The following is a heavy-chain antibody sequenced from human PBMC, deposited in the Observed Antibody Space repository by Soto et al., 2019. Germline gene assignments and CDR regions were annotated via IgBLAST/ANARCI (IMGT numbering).Heavy chain of an antibody. CDR1: GGSISSGGYY. CDR2: IYYSGST. J-gene: IGHJ4*02. V-gene: IGHV4-31*03. Sequence: SETLSLTCTVSGGSISSGGYYWSWIRQHPGKGLEWIGYIYYSGSTYYNPSLKSRVTISVDTSKNQFSLKLSSVTAADTAVYYCARVITESIAARPGSYYFDYWGQGTLVTVSS. D-gene: IGHD6-6*01. CDR3: ARVITESIAARPGSYYFDY.